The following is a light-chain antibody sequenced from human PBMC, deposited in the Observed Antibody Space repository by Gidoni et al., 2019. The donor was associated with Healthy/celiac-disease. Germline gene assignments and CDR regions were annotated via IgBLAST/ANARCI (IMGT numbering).Light chain of an antibody. CDR1: QSISSY. Sequence: EIQMTQSPSSLSAPVGDRVTITCRASQSISSYLNWYQQKPGKAPKLLIYAASSLQSGVPSRFSGSGSGTDFTLTISSLQPEDFATYYCQQSYSTPPTFGGGTKVEIK. V-gene: IGKV1-39*01. CDR3: QQSYSTPPT. J-gene: IGKJ4*01. CDR2: AAS.